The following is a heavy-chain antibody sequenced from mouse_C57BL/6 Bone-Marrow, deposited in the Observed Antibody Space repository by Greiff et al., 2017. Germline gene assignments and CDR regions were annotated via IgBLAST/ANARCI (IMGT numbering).Heavy chain of an antibody. CDR3: ARGGWLLQDWYFDV. CDR2: IYPGDGDT. D-gene: IGHD2-3*01. CDR1: GYAFSSSW. Sequence: QVQLQQSGPELVKPGASVKISCKASGYAFSSSWMNWVKQRPGKGLEWIGRIYPGDGDTNYNGKFKGKAALTADKSSSTAYMQLSSLTSEDSAVYFCARGGWLLQDWYFDVWGTGTTVTVSS. V-gene: IGHV1-82*01. J-gene: IGHJ1*03.